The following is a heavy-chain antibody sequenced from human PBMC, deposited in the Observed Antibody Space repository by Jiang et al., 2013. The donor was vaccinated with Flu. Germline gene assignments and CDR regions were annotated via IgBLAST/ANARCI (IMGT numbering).Heavy chain of an antibody. Sequence: LLKPSETLSLTCTVSGGSISSYYWSWVRQPPGKGLEWIGYIYYSGSTNYNPSLKSRVTISVDTSKNQFSLKLSSVTAADTAVYYCARRGTYYYGSGREDWFDPWGQGTLVTVSS. CDR1: GGSISSYY. V-gene: IGHV4-59*08. CDR3: ARRGTYYYGSGREDWFDP. CDR2: IYYSGST. D-gene: IGHD3-10*01. J-gene: IGHJ5*02.